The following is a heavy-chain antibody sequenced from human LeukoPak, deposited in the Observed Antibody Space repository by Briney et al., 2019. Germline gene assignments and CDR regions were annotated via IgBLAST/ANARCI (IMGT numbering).Heavy chain of an antibody. J-gene: IGHJ4*02. CDR2: INHSGST. Sequence: SETLSLTCAVYGGSFSGYYWSWIRQPPGKGLEWIGEINHSGSTNYNPSLKSRVTISVDTSKNQFSLKLSSVTAADTAVYYCARGPHLGKRWLQFRYYFDYWGQGTLVTVSS. D-gene: IGHD5-12*01. V-gene: IGHV4-34*01. CDR3: ARGPHLGKRWLQFRYYFDY. CDR1: GGSFSGYY.